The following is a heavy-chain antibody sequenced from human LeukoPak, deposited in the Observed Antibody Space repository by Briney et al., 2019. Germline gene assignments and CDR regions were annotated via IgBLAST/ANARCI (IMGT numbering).Heavy chain of an antibody. Sequence: SETLSLTCTVSGGSISSYYWSWIRQPAGKGLEWIGRIYTSGSTNYNPSLKSRVTISLDKSKNQFSLKLSSVTAADTAVYYCARETTVVTPYNYYYYMDVWGKGTTVTVSS. D-gene: IGHD4-23*01. CDR1: GGSISSYY. V-gene: IGHV4-4*07. CDR2: IYTSGST. J-gene: IGHJ6*03. CDR3: ARETTVVTPYNYYYYMDV.